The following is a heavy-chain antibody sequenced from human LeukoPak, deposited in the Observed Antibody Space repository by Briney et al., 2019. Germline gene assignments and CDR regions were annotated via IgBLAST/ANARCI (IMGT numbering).Heavy chain of an antibody. CDR2: IYSCGST. CDR1: GFTVSSNY. CDR3: ARDRGSYPYDAFDI. V-gene: IGHV3-66*01. D-gene: IGHD1-26*01. Sequence: PGGSLRLSCAASGFTVSSNYMSWVRQAPGKGLEWVSVIYSCGSTYYADSVKGRFTISRDNSKNTLHLQMNSLRAEDAAVYYCARDRGSYPYDAFDIWGQGTMVTVSS. J-gene: IGHJ3*02.